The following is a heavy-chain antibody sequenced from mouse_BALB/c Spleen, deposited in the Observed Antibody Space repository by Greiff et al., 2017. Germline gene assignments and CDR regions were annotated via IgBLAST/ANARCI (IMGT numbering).Heavy chain of an antibody. J-gene: IGHJ4*01. CDR2: ILPGSGST. Sequence: VKLQESGAELMKPGASVKISCKATGYTFSSYWIEWVKQRPGHGLEWIGEILPGSGSTNYNEKFKGKATFTADTSSNTAYMQLSSLTSEDSAVYYCARYGSSYVGAMDYWGQGTSVTVSS. D-gene: IGHD1-1*01. CDR1: GYTFSSYW. CDR3: ARYGSSYVGAMDY. V-gene: IGHV1-9*01.